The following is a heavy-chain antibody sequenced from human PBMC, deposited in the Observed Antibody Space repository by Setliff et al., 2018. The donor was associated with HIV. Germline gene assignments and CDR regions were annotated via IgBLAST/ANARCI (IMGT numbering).Heavy chain of an antibody. CDR2: INAGNGNT. CDR1: GYTFTSYA. D-gene: IGHD3-3*01. Sequence: ASVKVSCKASGYTFTSYAMHWVRQAPGQRLEWMGWINAGNGNTKYSQKFQGRVTITRDTSASTAYMELSSLRSEDTAVYYCARAAISTIFGVVKDPHNYYMDVWGKGTTVTVSS. CDR3: ARAAISTIFGVVKDPHNYYMDV. V-gene: IGHV1-3*01. J-gene: IGHJ6*03.